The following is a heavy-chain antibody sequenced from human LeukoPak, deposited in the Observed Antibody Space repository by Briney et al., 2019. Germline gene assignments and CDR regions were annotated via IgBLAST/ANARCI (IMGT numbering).Heavy chain of an antibody. V-gene: IGHV1-2*02. CDR2: INPNSGGT. CDR3: AGLPRYNSNEPLDY. CDR1: GYTFTDYY. J-gene: IGHJ4*02. Sequence: ASVKVSCKASGYTFTDYYMHWVRQAPGQGLEWMGWINPNSGGTKCAQKFQGRVTMTRDTSINTAYMELTWLTYDDTAVYYCAGLPRYNSNEPLDYWGQGTLVTVSS. D-gene: IGHD1-20*01.